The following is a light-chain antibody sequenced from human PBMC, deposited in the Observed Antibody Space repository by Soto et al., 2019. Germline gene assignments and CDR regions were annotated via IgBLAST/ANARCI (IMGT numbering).Light chain of an antibody. Sequence: QSDLTQPASVSGSPGQSITISCTGTSGDVGGYYYVSWYQQLPGKAPKLMISEVSNRPSGVSNRFSGSKSGNSASLTISGLQAEDEADYYCSSYTSSSTLVFGTGTKVTV. V-gene: IGLV2-14*01. J-gene: IGLJ1*01. CDR3: SSYTSSSTLV. CDR2: EVS. CDR1: SGDVGGYYY.